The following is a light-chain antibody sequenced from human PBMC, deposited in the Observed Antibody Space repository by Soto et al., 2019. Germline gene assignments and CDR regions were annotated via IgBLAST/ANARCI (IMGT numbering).Light chain of an antibody. CDR1: QSVSSSY. V-gene: IGKV3-15*01. CDR3: QQYNEWPPFT. J-gene: IGKJ5*01. CDR2: AAS. Sequence: EIVLTQSPGTLSLSPGERATLYCRASQSVSSSYLAWYQQKPGQAPRLVIYAASTRATGIPDRFSGSVSGTEFTLTISSLQSEDFAAYYCQQYNEWPPFTFGQGTRLEIK.